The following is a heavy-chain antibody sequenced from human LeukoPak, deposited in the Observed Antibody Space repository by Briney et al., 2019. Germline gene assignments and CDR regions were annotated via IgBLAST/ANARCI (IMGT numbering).Heavy chain of an antibody. J-gene: IGHJ6*02. CDR3: ARWGASGLALIYYYGMDV. D-gene: IGHD3/OR15-3a*01. Sequence: ASVNVSCKASGYTFSRYYMHWVRQAPGQGLEWMGIINPSGGSTSYAQKLQGRVTRTRDTSTRIVYMELSSLRSEDTAVYYCARWGASGLALIYYYGMDVWGQGTTVTVSS. V-gene: IGHV1-46*04. CDR2: INPSGGST. CDR1: GYTFSRYY.